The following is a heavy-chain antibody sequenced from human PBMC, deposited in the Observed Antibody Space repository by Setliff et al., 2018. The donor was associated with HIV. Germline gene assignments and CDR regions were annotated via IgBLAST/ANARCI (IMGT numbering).Heavy chain of an antibody. Sequence: PSETLSLTCSVSGVSVGSGDYHWHWIRQHPEKALEWIGYIFHSGDTYYNPSLKSRISMSVDTSKNQFSLELTSLTAADTAVYYCATRPRIAARPFDYWGQGMLVTV. D-gene: IGHD6-6*01. V-gene: IGHV4-31*03. CDR3: ATRPRIAARPFDY. J-gene: IGHJ4*02. CDR2: IFHSGDT. CDR1: GVSVGSGDYH.